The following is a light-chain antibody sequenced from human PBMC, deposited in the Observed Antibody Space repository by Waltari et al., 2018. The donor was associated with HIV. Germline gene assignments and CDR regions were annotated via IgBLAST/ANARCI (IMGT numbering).Light chain of an antibody. CDR3: QSYDSSLRGYA. CDR1: SSNIGAGFA. CDR2: ANN. V-gene: IGLV1-40*01. Sequence: QSVLTQPPSVSGAPGQRVTIPCTGSSSNIGAGFAVHWYQQLPGTAPKLLIYANNNRPSGVPDRFSGSKSGTSASLAITGLQAEDEADYYCQSYDSSLRGYAFGTGTKVSVL. J-gene: IGLJ1*01.